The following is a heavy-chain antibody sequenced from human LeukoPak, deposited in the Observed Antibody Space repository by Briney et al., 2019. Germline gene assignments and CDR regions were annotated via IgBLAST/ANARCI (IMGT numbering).Heavy chain of an antibody. CDR3: ARWQLANGAFDI. J-gene: IGHJ3*02. V-gene: IGHV5-51*01. D-gene: IGHD6-6*01. CDR2: IYPGDSET. Sequence: GESLKISCKGSGYSFTRYWIGWVRQMPGKGLEWMGIIYPGDSETRYSPFFQGQVTISADKSFSTAYLQWRSLKASDTAMYYCARWQLANGAFDIWGQGTMVTVSS. CDR1: GYSFTRYW.